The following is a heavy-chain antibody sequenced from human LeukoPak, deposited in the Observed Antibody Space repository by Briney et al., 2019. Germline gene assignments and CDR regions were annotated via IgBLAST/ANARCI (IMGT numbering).Heavy chain of an antibody. CDR1: GYTFTSYD. D-gene: IGHD2-2*01. J-gene: IGHJ5*02. V-gene: IGHV1-8*01. Sequence: ASVKVSCKASGYTFTSYDINWVRQATGQGLEWMGWMNPNSGNTGYAQKFQGRVTMTRNTSISTAYMELSSLRSEDTAVYHCARNSKGGCSSTSCYRWFDPWGQGTLVTVSS. CDR2: MNPNSGNT. CDR3: ARNSKGGCSSTSCYRWFDP.